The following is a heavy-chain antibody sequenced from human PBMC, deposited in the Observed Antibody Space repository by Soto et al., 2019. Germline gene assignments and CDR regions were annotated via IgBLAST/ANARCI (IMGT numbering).Heavy chain of an antibody. V-gene: IGHV3-30*18. CDR2: IAYDGNHK. Sequence: QVQLVGSGGGVVQPGRSLRLSCAASGFTFSSYGIPWVRQAPGHGLECGAVIAYDGNHKYFADSVKGRFTNYRDNSQHTLDLQMNSLRAADTAVDPWEKQVVPPTNGLYRWGQGRMVTVSS. J-gene: IGHJ3*01. D-gene: IGHD2-8*01. CDR1: GFTFSSYG. CDR3: EKQVVPPTNGLYR.